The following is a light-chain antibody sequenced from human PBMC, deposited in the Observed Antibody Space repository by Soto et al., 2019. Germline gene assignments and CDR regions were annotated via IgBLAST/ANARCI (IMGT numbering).Light chain of an antibody. J-gene: IGLJ2*01. Sequence: QSALTQPASVSGSPGQSITISCTGTSSDVGGYNYVSWYQQHPGKAPKLMIYDVSNRPSGVSNRFSGSKSGNTASLTISGLQAEDEADYYCSSYTSSSLVVFGGGPKVTVL. CDR2: DVS. V-gene: IGLV2-14*01. CDR3: SSYTSSSLVV. CDR1: SSDVGGYNY.